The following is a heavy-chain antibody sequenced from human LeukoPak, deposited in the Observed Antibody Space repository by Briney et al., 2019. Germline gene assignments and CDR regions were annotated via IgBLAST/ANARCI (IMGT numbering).Heavy chain of an antibody. CDR1: GFTFSSYA. D-gene: IGHD3-10*01. CDR3: ARDGPPKGYGY. J-gene: IGHJ4*02. CDR2: IYSGGST. V-gene: IGHV3-66*01. Sequence: GGSLRLSCAASGFTFSSYAMSWVRQAPGKGLEWVSVIYSGGSTYYADSVKGRFTISRDNSKNTLYLQMNSLRAEDTAVYYCARDGPPKGYGYWGQGTLVTVSS.